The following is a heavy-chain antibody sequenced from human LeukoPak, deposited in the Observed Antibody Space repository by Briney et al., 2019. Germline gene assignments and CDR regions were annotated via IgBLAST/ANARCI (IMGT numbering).Heavy chain of an antibody. CDR1: GFTFSSYW. V-gene: IGHV3-74*01. D-gene: IGHD6-13*01. CDR2: INSDGSST. Sequence: GGSLRLSCAASGFTFSSYWMHWVRQAPGKGLVWVSRINSDGSSTSYADSVKGRFTISRDNAKDTLYLQMNSLRAEDTAVYYCARVPYSSSWSPFDYWGQGTLVTVSS. CDR3: ARVPYSSSWSPFDY. J-gene: IGHJ4*02.